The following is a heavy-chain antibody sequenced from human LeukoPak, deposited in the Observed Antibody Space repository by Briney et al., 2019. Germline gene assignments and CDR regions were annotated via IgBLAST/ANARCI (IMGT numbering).Heavy chain of an antibody. V-gene: IGHV3-53*01. J-gene: IGHJ5*02. CDR1: GFTISNNY. CDR3: ARGSNWFDP. CDR2: IYSGGST. D-gene: IGHD3-10*01. Sequence: GGSLRLSCAASGFTISNNYMNWVRQAPGKGLEWVSVIYSGGSTYYADSEKDRFSISRDNSKNTLYLQMNSLRAEDTAVYYCARGSNWFDPWGQGTLVTVSS.